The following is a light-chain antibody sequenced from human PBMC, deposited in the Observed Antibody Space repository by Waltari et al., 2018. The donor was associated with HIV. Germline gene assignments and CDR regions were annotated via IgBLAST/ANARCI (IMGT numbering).Light chain of an antibody. J-gene: IGKJ4*01. CDR2: GTS. V-gene: IGKV3-15*01. CDR1: QSVGSS. Sequence: EIVLTQSPVTLSLSPGDRATLACRARQSVGSSLAWYQQRPGQAPRLLIYGTSMTPTGIPARFSGSGSGTDFTLTISSLESEDFALYYCQQYNGWPPQVSFGGGTKVEL. CDR3: QQYNGWPPQVS.